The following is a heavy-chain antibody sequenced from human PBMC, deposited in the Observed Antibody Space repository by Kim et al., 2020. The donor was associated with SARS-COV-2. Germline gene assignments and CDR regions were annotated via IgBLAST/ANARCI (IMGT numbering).Heavy chain of an antibody. Sequence: GGSLRLSCVGSGFTFDDYAMHWVRQVPGKGLEWVSGISWNSGTTGYADSVKGRFTISRDNAKNSLYLQMNSLRAEDTALYYCAKDLGYGSGSGIDYWGQGILVTVSS. CDR2: ISWNSGTT. D-gene: IGHD3-10*01. V-gene: IGHV3-9*01. CDR1: GFTFDDYA. CDR3: AKDLGYGSGSGIDY. J-gene: IGHJ4*02.